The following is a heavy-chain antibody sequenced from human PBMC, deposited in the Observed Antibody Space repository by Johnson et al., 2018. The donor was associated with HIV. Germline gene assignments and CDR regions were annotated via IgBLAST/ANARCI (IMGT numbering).Heavy chain of an antibody. D-gene: IGHD3-22*01. CDR3: ERVGLYYYDSSGYFEDAFDS. CDR2: ISWNSGSI. CDR1: GFTFDDYA. J-gene: IGHJ3*02. Sequence: VQLVESGGGLVQPGRSLRLSCAASGFTFDDYAMHWVRQAPGKGLEWVSSISWNSGSIGYAASVKGRFTISRDNSKNSLYLQMNSLRAEDTALYYCERVGLYYYDSSGYFEDAFDSWGQGTMVTVSS. V-gene: IGHV3-9*01.